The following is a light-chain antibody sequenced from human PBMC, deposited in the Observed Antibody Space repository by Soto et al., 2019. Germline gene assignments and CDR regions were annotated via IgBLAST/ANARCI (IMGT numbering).Light chain of an antibody. CDR1: QSIANY. CDR2: AAS. Sequence: IQMSQSPSSLSASVGDRVTITCRASQSIANYLNWYQQKPGKAPKLLIYAASTLESGVPSRFSGSGSGTEFTLTISSLQPDDFATYYCQHYNSYSEAFGQGTKV. V-gene: IGKV1-5*01. J-gene: IGKJ1*01. CDR3: QHYNSYSEA.